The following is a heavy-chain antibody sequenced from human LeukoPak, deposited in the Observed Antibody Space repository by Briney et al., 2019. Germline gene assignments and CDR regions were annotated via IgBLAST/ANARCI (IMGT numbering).Heavy chain of an antibody. CDR1: GYNFTGYY. Sequence: ASVKVSCTASGYNFTGYYMHWVRQAPGQGLEWMGWINPNSGGTYYAQKFQGRVTMTRDTSISTAYMELSRLRSDDTAVYYCAREADGDYGGYMDVWGKGTTVTISS. D-gene: IGHD4-17*01. CDR2: INPNSGGT. CDR3: AREADGDYGGYMDV. J-gene: IGHJ6*03. V-gene: IGHV1-2*02.